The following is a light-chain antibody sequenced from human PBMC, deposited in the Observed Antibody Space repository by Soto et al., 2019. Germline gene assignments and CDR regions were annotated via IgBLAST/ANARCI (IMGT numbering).Light chain of an antibody. J-gene: IGKJ3*01. CDR1: EGIFND. CDR3: QKYNRAPFT. V-gene: IGKV1-27*01. Sequence: DLQMTQSPSSLSASVGDRVTITCRASEGIFNDLAWYQQKPGKVPKVLIYAASTLQSGVPSRFSGSGSGTEFALTISSLQPEDVATYYCQKYNRAPFTFGPGTKVDIK. CDR2: AAS.